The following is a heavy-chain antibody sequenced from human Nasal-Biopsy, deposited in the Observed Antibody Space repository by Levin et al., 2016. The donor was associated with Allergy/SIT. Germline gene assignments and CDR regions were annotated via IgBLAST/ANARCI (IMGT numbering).Heavy chain of an antibody. CDR2: MYTSGVP. CDR3: ARDRCSSTSCYLARYFDL. J-gene: IGHJ2*01. D-gene: IGHD2-2*01. V-gene: IGHV4-4*07. Sequence: GSLRLSCTVSGGSISTYYWSWIRQPAGKGLEWIGCMYTSGVPNYNPSLQSRVTMSGDTSKNQFSLKLNSVTAADTAVYYCARDRCSSTSCYLARYFDLWGRGTLVTVSS. CDR1: GGSISTYY.